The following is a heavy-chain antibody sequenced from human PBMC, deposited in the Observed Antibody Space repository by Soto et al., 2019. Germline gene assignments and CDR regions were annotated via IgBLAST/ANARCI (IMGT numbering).Heavy chain of an antibody. V-gene: IGHV1-18*01. CDR3: ARVGWACSGGSCSYFDY. Sequence: QVQLVQSGAEVKKPGASVKVSCKASGYTFTSYGISWVRQAPGQGLEWMGWISAYNGNTNYAQKLQGRVTMTTDTSTSPAYRELRSLRSDDTAVYYCARVGWACSGGSCSYFDYWGQGTLVTVSS. CDR1: GYTFTSYG. D-gene: IGHD2-15*01. J-gene: IGHJ4*02. CDR2: ISAYNGNT.